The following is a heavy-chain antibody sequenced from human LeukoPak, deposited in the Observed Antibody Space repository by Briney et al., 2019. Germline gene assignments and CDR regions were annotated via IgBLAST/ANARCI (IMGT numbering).Heavy chain of an antibody. CDR3: TTDTSPLSPFDY. CDR2: IKSKTDGGTT. D-gene: IGHD2/OR15-2a*01. V-gene: IGHV3-15*01. J-gene: IGHJ4*02. CDR1: GFTFSNAW. Sequence: GGSLRLSCAASGFTFSNAWMSWVRQAPGKGLEWVGRIKSKTDGGTTDYAAPVKGRFTISRDDSKNTLYLQMNSLKTEDTAVYYCTTDTSPLSPFDYWGQGTLVTVSS.